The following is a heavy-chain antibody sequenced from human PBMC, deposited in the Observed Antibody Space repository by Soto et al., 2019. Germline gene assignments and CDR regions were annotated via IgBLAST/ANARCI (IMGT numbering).Heavy chain of an antibody. CDR2: LYSDGST. CDR3: ATAFCTDGSSCGFDY. CDR1: GFTVGNNY. Sequence: GGSLRLSCAASGFTVGNNYMSWVRQAPGKGLESVSVLYSDGSTNYADSVKGRFTISRDIPKNTLNLQMNSLRVEDTALYYCATAFCTDGSSCGFDYWGQGTLVTVSS. J-gene: IGHJ4*02. D-gene: IGHD2-8*01. V-gene: IGHV3-53*01.